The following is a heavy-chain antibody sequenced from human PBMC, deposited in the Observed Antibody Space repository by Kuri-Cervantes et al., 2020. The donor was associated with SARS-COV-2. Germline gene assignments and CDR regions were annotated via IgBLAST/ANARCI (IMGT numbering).Heavy chain of an antibody. D-gene: IGHD3-16*01. Sequence: SETLSLTCTVSGGSISGYFWSWIRQPAGKGLEWIGYIYTSGSTNYNPSLKSRVTISVDTSKNQFSLKLSSVTAADTAVYYCARDGGVWATREMGAFDIWGQGTMVTVSS. CDR3: ARDGGVWATREMGAFDI. CDR1: GGSISGYF. V-gene: IGHV4-4*09. CDR2: IYTSGST. J-gene: IGHJ3*02.